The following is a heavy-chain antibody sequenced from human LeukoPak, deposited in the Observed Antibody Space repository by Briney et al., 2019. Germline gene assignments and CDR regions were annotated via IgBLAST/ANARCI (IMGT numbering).Heavy chain of an antibody. D-gene: IGHD5-12*01. CDR2: ISSSYI. Sequence: PGGSLRLSCAASGFTFSSYSMNWVRQAPGKGLEWVSSISSSYIYYADSVKGRFTISRDNAKNSLYLQMNSLRAEDTAVYYCARGHSGYDHWGQGTLVTVSS. V-gene: IGHV3-21*01. CDR1: GFTFSSYS. CDR3: ARGHSGYDH. J-gene: IGHJ4*02.